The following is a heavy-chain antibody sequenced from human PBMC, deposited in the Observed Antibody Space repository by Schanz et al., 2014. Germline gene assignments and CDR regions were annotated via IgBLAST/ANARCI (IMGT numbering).Heavy chain of an antibody. V-gene: IGHV3-30*04. CDR3: AKYGTGKGVSFEY. CDR2: ISYDGSHK. Sequence: QVQLVESGGGVVQPGRSLRLSCAASGFTFSNFAIHWVRQAPGKGLEWVAVISYDGSHKDYADSVKGRFTISRDNAKNSLYLQMNSLTAEDTAVYYCAKYGTGKGVSFEYWGQGTLVTVSS. D-gene: IGHD1-26*01. J-gene: IGHJ4*02. CDR1: GFTFSNFA.